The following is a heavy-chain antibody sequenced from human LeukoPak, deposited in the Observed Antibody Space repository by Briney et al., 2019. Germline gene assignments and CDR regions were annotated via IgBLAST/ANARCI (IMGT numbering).Heavy chain of an antibody. CDR1: GFTFSTYA. CDR3: AKGAVVVAASDY. V-gene: IGHV3-23*01. CDR2: VSGNGGST. J-gene: IGHJ4*02. Sequence: EGSLRLSCAASGFTFSTYAMTWVRQAPGKWLEWVSGVSGNGGSTYYADSVKGRFTISRDNSKNTLYLQMNSLRAEDTAVYYCAKGAVVVAASDYWGQGTLVTVSS. D-gene: IGHD2-15*01.